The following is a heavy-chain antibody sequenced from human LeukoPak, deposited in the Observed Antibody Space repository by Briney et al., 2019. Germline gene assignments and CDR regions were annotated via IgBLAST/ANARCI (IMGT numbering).Heavy chain of an antibody. CDR2: IYYSGST. D-gene: IGHD3-10*01. CDR3: ARTGVIRGVLNWFDP. J-gene: IGHJ5*02. V-gene: IGHV4-59*01. Sequence: SETLSLTCIVSGGSISSYHWSWIRQPPGKGLEWIGYIYYSGSTNYNPSLKSRVTISVDTSKNQFSLKLSSVTAADTAVYYCARTGVIRGVLNWFDPWGQGTLVTASS. CDR1: GGSISSYH.